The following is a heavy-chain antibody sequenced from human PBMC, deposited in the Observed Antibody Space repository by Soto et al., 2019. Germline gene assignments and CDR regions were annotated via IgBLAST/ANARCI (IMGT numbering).Heavy chain of an antibody. CDR3: AADLDYYDSSGYRP. V-gene: IGHV3-48*01. J-gene: IGHJ5*02. D-gene: IGHD3-22*01. CDR2: ISSSSSTI. Sequence: GGSLRLSCAASGFTFSSYSMNWVRQAPGKGLEWVSYISSSSSTIYYADSVKGRFTISRDNAKNSLYLQMNSLRAEDTAVYYCAADLDYYDSSGYRPWGQGTLVTVSS. CDR1: GFTFSSYS.